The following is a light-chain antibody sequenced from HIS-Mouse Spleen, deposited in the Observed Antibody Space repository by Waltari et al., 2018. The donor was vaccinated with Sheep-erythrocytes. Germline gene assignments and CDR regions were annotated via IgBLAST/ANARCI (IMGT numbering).Light chain of an antibody. J-gene: IGLJ3*02. CDR2: EGS. Sequence: QSALTQPASVSGSPGQSITISCTGTRSDVWSYNLVSWYQHHPGKATKLMIYEGSKRPSGVSKRFSGSKSGNTASLTISGLQAEDEADYYCCSYAGSSTPWVFGGGTKLTVL. V-gene: IGLV2-23*01. CDR1: RSDVWSYNL. CDR3: CSYAGSSTPWV.